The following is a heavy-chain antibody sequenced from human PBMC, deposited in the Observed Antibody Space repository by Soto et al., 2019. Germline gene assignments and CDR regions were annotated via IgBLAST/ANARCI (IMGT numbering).Heavy chain of an antibody. CDR2: IYWDDDR. Sequence: QITLKESGPTLVKPTQTLTLTCTFSGFSLSTNDVGVGWIRQPPGKALEWLALIYWDDDRRYSPSLKSRLTITKDTSKNQVVLTMTNMYPVDTATYFCAHSKYSRSSFDYWGQGTLVTVSS. CDR1: GFSLSTNDVG. V-gene: IGHV2-5*02. CDR3: AHSKYSRSSFDY. J-gene: IGHJ4*02. D-gene: IGHD6-6*01.